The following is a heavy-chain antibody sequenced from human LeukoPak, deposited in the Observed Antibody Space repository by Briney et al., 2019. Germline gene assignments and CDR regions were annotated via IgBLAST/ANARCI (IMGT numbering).Heavy chain of an antibody. CDR3: AKSLSGSSWYYFDY. D-gene: IGHD6-13*01. J-gene: IGHJ4*02. CDR2: ISGSVGST. CDR1: GFAFNSYA. Sequence: GALVLYCGASGFAFNSYAMSGVRQAPGKGLEGVSPISGSVGSTYYADSVKGLFTISRDNSNTPLSLQMPSLRAEDTAVYYCAKSLSGSSWYYFDYWGQGTLVTVSS. V-gene: IGHV3-23*01.